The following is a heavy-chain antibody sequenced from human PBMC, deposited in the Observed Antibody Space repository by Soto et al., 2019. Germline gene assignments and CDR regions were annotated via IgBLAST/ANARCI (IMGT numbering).Heavy chain of an antibody. CDR1: GYTFTSYG. D-gene: IGHD3-22*01. CDR3: ARDGVHYYDSLGDDAFDI. Sequence: QVQLVQSGAEVKKPGASVKVSCKASGYTFTSYGISWVRQAPGQGLEWMGWISAYNGNTNYAQKLQGRVTMTTDTXTXTXXMELRSVRSDDTAVYYCARDGVHYYDSLGDDAFDIWGQGTMVTVSS. CDR2: ISAYNGNT. V-gene: IGHV1-18*01. J-gene: IGHJ3*02.